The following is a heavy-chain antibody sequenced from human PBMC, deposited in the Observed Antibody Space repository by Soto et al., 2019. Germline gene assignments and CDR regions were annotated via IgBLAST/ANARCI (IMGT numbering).Heavy chain of an antibody. CDR1: GGSLSSSSYY. CDR2: IYYSGST. J-gene: IGHJ6*02. V-gene: IGHV4-39*01. CDR3: ARLFISITMVREDDYYYGMDV. D-gene: IGHD3-10*01. Sequence: PSETLSLTCTVSGGSLSSSSYYWGWIRQPPGKGLEWIGSIYYSGSTYYNPSLKSRVTISVDTSKNQFSLKLSSVTAADTAVYYCARLFISITMVREDDYYYGMDVWGQGTTVTVSS.